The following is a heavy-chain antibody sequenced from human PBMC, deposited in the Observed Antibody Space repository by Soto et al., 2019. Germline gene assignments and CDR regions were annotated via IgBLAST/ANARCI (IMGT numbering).Heavy chain of an antibody. CDR3: ANHPLSRSSIAPRGSLFDY. J-gene: IGHJ4*02. V-gene: IGHV3-23*01. Sequence: EVQLLESGGGFVQPGGSLRLSCAASGFTFSSYAMSWVRQAPGKGLEWVSAISGSGGSTYYADSVKGRFTISRDNSKNTLYLQMNSLRAEDTAVYYCANHPLSRSSIAPRGSLFDYWGQGTLVTVSS. D-gene: IGHD6-6*01. CDR2: ISGSGGST. CDR1: GFTFSSYA.